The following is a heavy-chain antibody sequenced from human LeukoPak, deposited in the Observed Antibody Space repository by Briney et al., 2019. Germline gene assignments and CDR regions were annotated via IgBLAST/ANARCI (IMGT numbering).Heavy chain of an antibody. CDR3: AREMEGFDY. V-gene: IGHV3-7*01. J-gene: IGHJ4*02. CDR2: IKQDGSEK. CDR1: GFTFSRYW. Sequence: GGSLRLSCAASGFTFSRYWISWVRQAPGKGLEWVANIKQDGSEKSYVDSVKGRFTISRDNAKNSLYLQMDSLRAEDTAVYYCAREMEGFDYWAREPWSPSPQ. D-gene: IGHD2-8*01.